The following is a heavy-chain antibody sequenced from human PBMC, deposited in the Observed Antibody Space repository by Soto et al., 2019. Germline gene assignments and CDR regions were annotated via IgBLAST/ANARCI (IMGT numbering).Heavy chain of an antibody. CDR1: GFTFSSYG. CDR2: IWYDGSNK. Sequence: GGSLRLSCAASGFTFSSYGMHWVRQAPGKGLEWVAVIWYDGSNKYYADSVKGRFTISRDNSKNTLYLQMNSLRAEDTAVYYCARDRRDGYNWALYGMDVWGQGTTVTVSS. CDR3: ARDRRDGYNWALYGMDV. D-gene: IGHD5-12*01. V-gene: IGHV3-33*01. J-gene: IGHJ6*02.